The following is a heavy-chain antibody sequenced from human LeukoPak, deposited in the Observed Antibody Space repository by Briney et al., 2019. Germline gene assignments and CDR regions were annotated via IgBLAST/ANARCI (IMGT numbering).Heavy chain of an antibody. V-gene: IGHV4-59*01. CDR1: GGSISSYY. Sequence: SETLSLTCTVSGGSISSYYWSWIRQPPGKGLEWIGYIYYSGSTNYNPSLKSRVTISVDTSKNQFSLKLSSVTAADTAVYYCARVAAAGYYYYYMDVWGKGTTVTVSS. J-gene: IGHJ6*03. D-gene: IGHD6-13*01. CDR2: IYYSGST. CDR3: ARVAAAGYYYYYMDV.